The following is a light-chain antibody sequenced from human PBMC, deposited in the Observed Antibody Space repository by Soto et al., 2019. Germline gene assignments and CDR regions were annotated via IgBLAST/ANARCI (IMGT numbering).Light chain of an antibody. CDR3: QQYNNWPGT. J-gene: IGKJ1*01. CDR1: QSVSSN. CDR2: GAS. V-gene: IGKV3-15*01. Sequence: EIVMTQSPATLSVSPGERATLSCRASQSVSSNLAWYQQTPGQAPRLLIYGASTRATGIPARFSGSGSGTEFTLTISSLQSEDVAVYYCQQYNNWPGTFGQGTNVEIK.